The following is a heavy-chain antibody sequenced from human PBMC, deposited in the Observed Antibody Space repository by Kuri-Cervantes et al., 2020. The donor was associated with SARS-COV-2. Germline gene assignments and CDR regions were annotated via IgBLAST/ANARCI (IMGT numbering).Heavy chain of an antibody. Sequence: GESLKISCAASGFTFSSYSMNWVRQAPGKGLEWVSAISGPGGSTYYADSVKDRFTISRDNSKKTLSLQMNSLRADDTAVYYCAKDEVDQGGFDIWGQGTVVTVSS. CDR1: GFTFSSYS. CDR2: ISGPGGST. J-gene: IGHJ3*02. CDR3: AKDEVDQGGFDI. V-gene: IGHV3-23*01. D-gene: IGHD2-15*01.